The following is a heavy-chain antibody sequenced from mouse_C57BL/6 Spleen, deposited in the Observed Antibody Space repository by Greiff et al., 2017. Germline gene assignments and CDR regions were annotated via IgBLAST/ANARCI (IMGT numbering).Heavy chain of an antibody. V-gene: IGHV1-50*01. J-gene: IGHJ4*01. CDR1: GYTFTSYW. Sequence: VQLQQPGAELVKPGASVKLSCKASGYTFTSYWMQWVKQRPGQGLEWIGEIDPSDSYTNYNQKFKGKATLTVDTSSSTAYMQLSSLTSEDSAVXYCARPREYYGSSYAMDYWGQGTSVTVSS. CDR3: ARPREYYGSSYAMDY. D-gene: IGHD1-1*01. CDR2: IDPSDSYT.